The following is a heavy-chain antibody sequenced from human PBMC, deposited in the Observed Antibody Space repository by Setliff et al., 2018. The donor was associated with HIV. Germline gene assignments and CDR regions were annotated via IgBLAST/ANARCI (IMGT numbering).Heavy chain of an antibody. Sequence: ASVKVSCKASGGTFSRYTIAWVRQAPGQGLEWMGWISAYNGNTNSAQKLQGRVTMTTDTSTSTAYMELRSLRSEDTAVYYCARGGPGSSFGYDWFDPWGQGTPVTVSS. D-gene: IGHD5-18*01. CDR2: ISAYNGNT. CDR1: GGTFSRYT. CDR3: ARGGPGSSFGYDWFDP. J-gene: IGHJ5*02. V-gene: IGHV1-18*01.